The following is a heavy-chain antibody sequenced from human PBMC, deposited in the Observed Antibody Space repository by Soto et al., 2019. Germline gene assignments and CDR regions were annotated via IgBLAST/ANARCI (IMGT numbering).Heavy chain of an antibody. Sequence: GESLKISCAASGFTFSSYAMSWVRQAPGKGLEWVSAISGSGGSTYYADSVKGRFTISRDNSKNTLYLQMNSLRAEDTAVYYCAKGGPGSNYVGAFDIWGQGTMVTVSS. V-gene: IGHV3-23*01. CDR3: AKGGPGSNYVGAFDI. J-gene: IGHJ3*02. D-gene: IGHD4-4*01. CDR1: GFTFSSYA. CDR2: ISGSGGST.